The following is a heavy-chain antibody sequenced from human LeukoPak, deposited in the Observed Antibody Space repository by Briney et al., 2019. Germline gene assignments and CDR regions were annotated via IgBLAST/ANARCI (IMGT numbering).Heavy chain of an antibody. V-gene: IGHV4-30-4*08. J-gene: IGHJ4*02. Sequence: PSETLSLTCTVSGGSISSGDYYWSWIRQPPGKGLEWIGYIYYSGSTYYNPSLKSRVTISVDTSKNQFSLKLSSVTAADTAVYYCARGTLGYCSGRSCYSGHFDYWGQGTLVTVSS. CDR3: ARGTLGYCSGRSCYSGHFDY. D-gene: IGHD2-15*01. CDR1: GGSISSGDYY. CDR2: IYYSGST.